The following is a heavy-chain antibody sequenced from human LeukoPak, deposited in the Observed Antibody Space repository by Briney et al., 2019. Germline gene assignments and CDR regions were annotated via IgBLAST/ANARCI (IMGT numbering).Heavy chain of an antibody. D-gene: IGHD2-2*02. CDR3: ARWVVVVPAAIRPGGARNWFDP. V-gene: IGHV1-69*04. Sequence: ASVKVSCKASGGTFSSYAISWVRQAPGQGLEWMGRIIPILGIANYAQKFQGRVTITADKSTSTAYMELSSLRSEDTAVYYRARWVVVVPAAIRPGGARNWFDPWGQGTLVTVSS. J-gene: IGHJ5*02. CDR2: IIPILGIA. CDR1: GGTFSSYA.